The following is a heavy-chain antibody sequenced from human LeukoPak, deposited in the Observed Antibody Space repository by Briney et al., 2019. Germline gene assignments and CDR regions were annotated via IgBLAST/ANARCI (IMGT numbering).Heavy chain of an antibody. CDR1: GGSISGYY. V-gene: IGHV4-4*07. CDR2: IYTSGST. D-gene: IGHD1-26*01. Sequence: TETLSLTCTVSGGSISGYYWSWIRQPAGKGLEWIGRIYTSGSTNYNASLKSRVSMSVDTSKNQFSLKLSSVTAADTAVFYCARENSGSYREFDYWGQGTLVTVSS. J-gene: IGHJ4*02. CDR3: ARENSGSYREFDY.